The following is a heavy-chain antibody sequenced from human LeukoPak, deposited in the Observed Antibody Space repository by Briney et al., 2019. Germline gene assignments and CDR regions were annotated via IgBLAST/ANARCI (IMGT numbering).Heavy chain of an antibody. CDR3: AREVEEYCSGGSCYGAHY. J-gene: IGHJ4*02. D-gene: IGHD2-15*01. V-gene: IGHV1-69*01. CDR1: GGTFSSYA. Sequence: SSVKVSCKASGGTFSSYAIRWVRQAPGQGLEWMGGLIPIFGTANYAQKFQGRVTITADESTSTAYMELSSLRSEDTAVYYCAREVEEYCSGGSCYGAHYWGQGTLVSVSS. CDR2: LIPIFGTA.